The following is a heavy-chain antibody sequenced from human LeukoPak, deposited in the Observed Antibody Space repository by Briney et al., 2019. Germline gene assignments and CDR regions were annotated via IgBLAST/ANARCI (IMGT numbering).Heavy chain of an antibody. J-gene: IGHJ4*02. Sequence: PGGSLRLSCAASGFTFSSYGMHWVRQAPGKGLEWVAFIRYDGSNKYYADSVKGRFTISRDNSKSTLYLQMNSLRAEDTAVYYCAKSRGSSTSCPDYWGQGTLVTVSS. V-gene: IGHV3-30*02. D-gene: IGHD2-2*01. CDR1: GFTFSSYG. CDR2: IRYDGSNK. CDR3: AKSRGSSTSCPDY.